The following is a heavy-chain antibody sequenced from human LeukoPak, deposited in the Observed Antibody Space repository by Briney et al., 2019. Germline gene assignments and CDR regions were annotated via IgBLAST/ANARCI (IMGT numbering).Heavy chain of an antibody. CDR1: GFTFNYYA. V-gene: IGHV3-23*01. Sequence: PGGSLRLSCAASGFTFNYYAMSWVRRAPGKGQDWVSSISDNEGRTYYTHSVKGRFTISRDNTKNTVYLQMHNLRADDTAVYFCARHDSFIPYWGQGALVTVSS. J-gene: IGHJ4*02. D-gene: IGHD5-18*01. CDR2: ISDNEGRT. CDR3: ARHDSFIPY.